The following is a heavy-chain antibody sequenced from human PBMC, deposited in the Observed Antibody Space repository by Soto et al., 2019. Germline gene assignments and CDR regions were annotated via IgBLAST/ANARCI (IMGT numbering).Heavy chain of an antibody. J-gene: IGHJ3*02. CDR2: ISYDGSNK. CDR1: GFTFSSYG. Sequence: LRLSCAASGFTFSSYGMHWVRQAPGKGLEWVAVISYDGSNKYYADSVKGRFTISRDNSKNALYLQMNSLRAEDTAVYYCAKDPTSSSGWLDAFDIWGQGTMVTVSS. V-gene: IGHV3-30*18. CDR3: AKDPTSSSGWLDAFDI. D-gene: IGHD6-19*01.